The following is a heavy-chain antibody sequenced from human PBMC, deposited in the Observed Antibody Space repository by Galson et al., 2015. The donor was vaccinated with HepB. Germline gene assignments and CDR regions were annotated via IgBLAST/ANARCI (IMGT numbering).Heavy chain of an antibody. CDR1: GYTFTSYH. J-gene: IGHJ3*02. Sequence: SCKASGYTFTSYHMHWVRQAPGQGLEWMGIINPSGGSTSYAQKFQGRVTMTRDTSTSTVYMELSSLRSEDTAVYYCARIMGDGYNWGAFDIWGQGTMVTVSS. D-gene: IGHD5-24*01. CDR2: INPSGGST. V-gene: IGHV1-46*03. CDR3: ARIMGDGYNWGAFDI.